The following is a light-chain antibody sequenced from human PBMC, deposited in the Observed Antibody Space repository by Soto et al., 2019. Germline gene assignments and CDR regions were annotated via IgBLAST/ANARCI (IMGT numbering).Light chain of an antibody. Sequence: EIVLTQSPATLSLSLGERATISCRASQSISSSLAWYQQKPGQAPRLLICDASSRATGFSARFSGSGSGTDFTLTIGSLEPEDFAVYYCQQRSEWPRTFGQGTKVDIK. CDR1: QSISSS. J-gene: IGKJ1*01. CDR3: QQRSEWPRT. V-gene: IGKV3-11*01. CDR2: DAS.